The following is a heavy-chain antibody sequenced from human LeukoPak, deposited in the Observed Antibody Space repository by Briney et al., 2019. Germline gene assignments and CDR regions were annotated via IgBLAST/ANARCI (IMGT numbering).Heavy chain of an antibody. CDR1: GFTFRSYA. CDR3: AKDIGGSGAY. D-gene: IGHD3-16*01. Sequence: GGSLRLSCAASGFTFRSYAMSWVRQAPGKGLEWVSAVGGSGGDTYYADSVKGRFTISRDNSKNTVYLQMNSLRAEDTAIYYCAKDIGGSGAYWGQGTLVTVSS. V-gene: IGHV3-23*01. CDR2: VGGSGGDT. J-gene: IGHJ4*02.